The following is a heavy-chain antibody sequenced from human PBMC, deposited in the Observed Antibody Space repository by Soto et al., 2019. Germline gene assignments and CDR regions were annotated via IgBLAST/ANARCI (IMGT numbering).Heavy chain of an antibody. Sequence: QVQLVQSGSEVKKPGSSVKVSCKASGGTFSSYAISWVRQAPGQGLEWMGGILPIIGTTNYAQKFQGRVTITADESTSTAYMELSSLRSEDTAMYYCANSSSESDWGQGTLVTVSS. D-gene: IGHD6-13*01. V-gene: IGHV1-69*12. CDR2: ILPIIGTT. J-gene: IGHJ4*02. CDR1: GGTFSSYA. CDR3: ANSSSESD.